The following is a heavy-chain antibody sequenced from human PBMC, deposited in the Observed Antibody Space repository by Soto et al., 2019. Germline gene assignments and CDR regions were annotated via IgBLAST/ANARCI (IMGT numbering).Heavy chain of an antibody. CDR2: ISYDGSNK. D-gene: IGHD1-26*01. Sequence: ESGGGVVQPGRSLRLSCAASGFTFSSYGMHWVRQAPGKGLEWVAVISYDGSNKYYADSVKGRFTISRDNSKNTLYLQMNSLRAEDTAVYYCAKDATSGSYGGDHYYGMDVW. CDR3: AKDATSGSYGGDHYYGMDV. V-gene: IGHV3-30*18. CDR1: GFTFSSYG. J-gene: IGHJ6*01.